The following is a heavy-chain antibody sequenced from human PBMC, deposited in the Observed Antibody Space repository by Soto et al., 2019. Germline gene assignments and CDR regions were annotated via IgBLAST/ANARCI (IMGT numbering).Heavy chain of an antibody. Sequence: EVQLVESGGGLVQPGGSLRLSCAASGFTFSSYWMSWVRQAPGKGLEWVANIKQDGSEKYYVDSVKGRFTISRDNAKNSLYLQMNSLRAEDTAVYYCARCSYGRKLRGPGYWGQGTLVTVSS. CDR2: IKQDGSEK. V-gene: IGHV3-7*01. J-gene: IGHJ4*02. D-gene: IGHD5-18*01. CDR1: GFTFSSYW. CDR3: ARCSYGRKLRGPGY.